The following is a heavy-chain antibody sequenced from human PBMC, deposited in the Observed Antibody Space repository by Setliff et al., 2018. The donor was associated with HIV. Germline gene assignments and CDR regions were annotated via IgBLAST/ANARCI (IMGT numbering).Heavy chain of an antibody. CDR1: GGSITSGGYY. Sequence: SETLSLTCTVSGGSITSGGYYWSWIRQPPGKGLEWIGEINHSGSTNYNPSLKSRVTISVDTSKNQFSLKLSPVTAADTAVYYCARGLSGYFDLWGRGTLVTVSS. V-gene: IGHV4-34*01. D-gene: IGHD3-3*01. J-gene: IGHJ2*01. CDR3: ARGLSGYFDL. CDR2: INHSGST.